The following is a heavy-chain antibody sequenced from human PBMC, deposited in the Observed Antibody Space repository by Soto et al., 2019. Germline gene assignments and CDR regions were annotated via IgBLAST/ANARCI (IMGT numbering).Heavy chain of an antibody. V-gene: IGHV2-5*01. CDR2: LYFNGDR. D-gene: IGHD3-16*01. Sequence: SGPTLVNPTQTLTLTCTFSGFSLSSTGVGVGWIRQPPGKSLEWLAVLYFNGDRRRSPSLENRLTITKDTSKNQVFLTMTNMDPVDTGTYYCIYRPEAYDYHGLDVWGQGTTVTVTS. CDR3: IYRPEAYDYHGLDV. CDR1: GFSLSSTGVG. J-gene: IGHJ6*02.